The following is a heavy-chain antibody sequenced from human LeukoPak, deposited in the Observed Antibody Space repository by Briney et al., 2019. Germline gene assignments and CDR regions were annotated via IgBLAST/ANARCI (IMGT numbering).Heavy chain of an antibody. CDR1: GFTFYMYA. Sequence: GGSLRLSCQASGFTFYMYAMSWVRQAPGKGLEWVAFIRYDGSNKYYADSVKGRFTISRDKSKNTLYLQMSSLRAEDTAVYYCARDIVVPAAIPDYWGQGTLVTVSS. CDR3: ARDIVVPAAIPDY. D-gene: IGHD2-2*02. V-gene: IGHV3-30*02. CDR2: IRYDGSNK. J-gene: IGHJ4*02.